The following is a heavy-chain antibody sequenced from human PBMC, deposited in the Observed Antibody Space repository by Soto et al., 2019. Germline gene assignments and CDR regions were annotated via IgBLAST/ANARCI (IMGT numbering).Heavy chain of an antibody. Sequence: ASVKVSCKASGYTFTSYGISWVRQAPGQGLEWMGWISAYNGNTNYAQKLQGRVTMTTDTSTSTAYMELRSLRFDDTAVYYCARDERDFWSGYYYYYYGMDVWGQGTTVTVSS. CDR2: ISAYNGNT. V-gene: IGHV1-18*01. CDR3: ARDERDFWSGYYYYYYGMDV. J-gene: IGHJ6*02. D-gene: IGHD3-3*01. CDR1: GYTFTSYG.